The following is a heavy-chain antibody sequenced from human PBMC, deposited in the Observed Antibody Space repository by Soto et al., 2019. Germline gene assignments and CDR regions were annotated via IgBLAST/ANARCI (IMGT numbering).Heavy chain of an antibody. CDR2: IIPILGIA. J-gene: IGHJ5*02. CDR1: GGTFSSYT. V-gene: IGHV1-69*08. Sequence: QVQLVQSGAEVKKPGSSVKVSCKASGGTFSSYTISWVRQAPGQGLEWMGRIIPILGIANYAQKFQGRVTITADQSTSTAYMELSSLRSEDTAVYYCARDLSPAGGSGSYYSNWFDPWGQGTLVTVSS. CDR3: ARDLSPAGGSGSYYSNWFDP. D-gene: IGHD3-10*01.